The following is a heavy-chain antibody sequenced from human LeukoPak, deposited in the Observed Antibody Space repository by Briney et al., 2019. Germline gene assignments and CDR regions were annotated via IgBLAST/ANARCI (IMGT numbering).Heavy chain of an antibody. CDR1: GGSISSYY. V-gene: IGHV4-59*08. Sequence: KTSETLSLTCTVSGGSISSYYWSWIRQPPGKGLEWIGYIYYSGSTNYNPSLKSRVTISVDTSKNQFSLKLSSVTAADTAVYYCARHRYGSGSYYSTSGNWFDPWGQGTLVTVSS. CDR3: ARHRYGSGSYYSTSGNWFDP. D-gene: IGHD3-10*01. CDR2: IYYSGST. J-gene: IGHJ5*02.